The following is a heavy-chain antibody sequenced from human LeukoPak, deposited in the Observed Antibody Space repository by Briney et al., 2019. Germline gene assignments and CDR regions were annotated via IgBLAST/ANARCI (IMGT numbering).Heavy chain of an antibody. CDR1: GFTFSSYS. Sequence: GGSLRLSCAASGFTFSSYSMNWVRQAPGKGLEWVSSISSSSSYIYYADSVKGRFTISRDNAKNSPYLQMNSLRAEDTAVYYCAREEYSYGRGVDYWGQGTLVTVSS. CDR3: AREEYSYGRGVDY. V-gene: IGHV3-21*01. CDR2: ISSSSSYI. J-gene: IGHJ4*02. D-gene: IGHD5-18*01.